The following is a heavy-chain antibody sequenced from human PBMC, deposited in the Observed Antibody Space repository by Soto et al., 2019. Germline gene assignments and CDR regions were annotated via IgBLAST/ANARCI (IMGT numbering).Heavy chain of an antibody. Sequence: PSETLSLTCTVSGGSISSDSYYWGWIRQSPEKGLEWIASISYSGSTYYNPTLKSRLIISVDTSKSHFSLKLSSVTAADTAVYYCAREKTPMSPHYFYYGMDVWGQGTTVTVSS. D-gene: IGHD3-9*01. J-gene: IGHJ6*02. CDR2: ISYSGST. V-gene: IGHV4-39*07. CDR1: GGSISSDSYY. CDR3: AREKTPMSPHYFYYGMDV.